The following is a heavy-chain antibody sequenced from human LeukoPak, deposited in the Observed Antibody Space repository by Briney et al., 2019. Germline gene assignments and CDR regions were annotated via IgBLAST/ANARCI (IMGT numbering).Heavy chain of an antibody. CDR3: ARDRVVGATSYYYYYMDV. D-gene: IGHD1-26*01. J-gene: IGHJ6*03. CDR2: INPNSGGT. Sequence: ASVKVSCKASGYTFTGYYMHWVRQAPGQGLEGMGWINPNSGGTNYAQKFQGRVTMTRDTSISTAYMELSRLRSDDTAVYYCARDRVVGATSYYYYYMDVWGKGTTVTVSS. CDR1: GYTFTGYY. V-gene: IGHV1-2*02.